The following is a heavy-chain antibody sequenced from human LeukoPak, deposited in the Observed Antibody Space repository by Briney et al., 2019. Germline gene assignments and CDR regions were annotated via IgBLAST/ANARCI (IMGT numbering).Heavy chain of an antibody. J-gene: IGHJ3*02. CDR1: GFTFSNYA. V-gene: IGHV3-23*01. D-gene: IGHD3-10*01. CDR3: AKYYYGSGSYSFDI. Sequence: GGSLRLSCAASGFTFSNYAMSWVRQAPGKGLEWVSAVNGGGGDTYYADSVKGWFTISRDNSKSTLYLQMNSLRAEDTAFYYCAKYYYGSGSYSFDIWGQGTMVTVSS. CDR2: VNGGGGDT.